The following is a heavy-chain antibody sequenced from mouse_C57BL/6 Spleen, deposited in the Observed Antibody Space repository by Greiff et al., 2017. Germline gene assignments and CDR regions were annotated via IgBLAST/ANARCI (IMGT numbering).Heavy chain of an antibody. Sequence: QVQLQQPGAELVTPGASVKLSCKASGYTFPSYWMQWVKQRPGQGLEWIGEIDPSDSYTNYNQKFKGKATLTVDTSSSTAYMQLSSLTSEDSAVYYCARRVITTFYAMDYWGQGTSVTVSS. CDR3: ARRVITTFYAMDY. J-gene: IGHJ4*01. V-gene: IGHV1-50*01. CDR1: GYTFPSYW. CDR2: IDPSDSYT. D-gene: IGHD2-4*01.